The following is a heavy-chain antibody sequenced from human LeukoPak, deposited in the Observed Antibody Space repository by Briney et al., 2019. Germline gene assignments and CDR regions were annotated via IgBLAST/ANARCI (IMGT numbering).Heavy chain of an antibody. CDR2: TYYRSTWYN. CDR1: GDSVSSNSVT. D-gene: IGHD2-2*01. CDR3: ARRLTQYDCFDP. Sequence: SQTLSLTCAISGDSVSSNSVTWNWIRQSPSRGLEWLGRTYYRSTWYNDYAVSVRGRITVSPDTSKNQLSLHLNSVIPEDTAVYYCARRLTQYDCFDPWGQGILVTVSS. J-gene: IGHJ5*02. V-gene: IGHV6-1*01.